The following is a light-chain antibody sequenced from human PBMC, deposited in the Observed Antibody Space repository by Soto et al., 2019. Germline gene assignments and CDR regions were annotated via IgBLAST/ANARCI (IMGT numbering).Light chain of an antibody. Sequence: EIVLTQSPVTLSLSPGERATLSCRASQSVDSQLAWYQQKPGQAPRLLIYDASNRATGIPARFSGSGSGTGFTLPISSLEPEDFAVYYCQQRSSWPLTFGGWTKVEIK. CDR3: QQRSSWPLT. J-gene: IGKJ4*01. V-gene: IGKV3-11*01. CDR2: DAS. CDR1: QSVDSQ.